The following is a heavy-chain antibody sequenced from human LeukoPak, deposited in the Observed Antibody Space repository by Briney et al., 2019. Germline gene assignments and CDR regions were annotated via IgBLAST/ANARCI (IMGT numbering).Heavy chain of an antibody. D-gene: IGHD2-15*01. CDR2: INQDGSAR. V-gene: IGHV3-7*01. CDR1: GFTFSSYA. Sequence: GGSLRLSCAASGFTFSSYAMNWVRQAPGKGLEWVANINQDGSARHYVDSVKGRFTISRDNAKNSLYLQMNSLRAEDTALYYCARDPAAAPYYDYWGQGTLVTVSS. J-gene: IGHJ4*02. CDR3: ARDPAAAPYYDY.